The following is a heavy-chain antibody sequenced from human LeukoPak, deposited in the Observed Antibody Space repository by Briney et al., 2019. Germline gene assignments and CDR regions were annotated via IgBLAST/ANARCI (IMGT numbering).Heavy chain of an antibody. D-gene: IGHD3-9*01. CDR2: VYSSGST. CDR1: GGSISSGSYY. J-gene: IGHJ4*02. Sequence: SETLSLTCTVSGGSISSGSYYWSWIRQPAGKGLEWIGHVYSSGSTNYNPSLKSRVSISGDTSKNQFSLKLSSVTAADTAMYYCARANYDILTGYSEPFDDWGQGTLVTVSS. V-gene: IGHV4-61*09. CDR3: ARANYDILTGYSEPFDD.